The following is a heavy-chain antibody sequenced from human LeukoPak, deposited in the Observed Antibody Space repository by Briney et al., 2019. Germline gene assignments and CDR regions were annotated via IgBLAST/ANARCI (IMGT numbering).Heavy chain of an antibody. J-gene: IGHJ6*02. Sequence: GASVEVSCTASGGTFSSYAISWVRQAPGQGLEWMGGITPIFGTANYAQKFQGRVTITADESTSTAYMELSSLRSEDTAVYYCAREGYRSSTSCYVGDPKYYYYGMDVWGQGTTVTVSS. D-gene: IGHD2-2*01. CDR1: GGTFSSYA. CDR3: AREGYRSSTSCYVGDPKYYYYGMDV. V-gene: IGHV1-69*01. CDR2: ITPIFGTA.